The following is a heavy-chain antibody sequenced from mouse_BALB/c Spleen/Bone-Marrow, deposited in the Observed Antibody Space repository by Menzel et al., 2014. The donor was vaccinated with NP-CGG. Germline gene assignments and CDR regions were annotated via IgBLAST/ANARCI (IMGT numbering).Heavy chain of an antibody. Sequence: EVKLMESGPELVKPGASLKISCKASGYSFTGYTMNWVKQSHGKNLEWIGLINPYNGGTSYNQKFKGKATLTVDKSSRTAYMEFLSLTSEDSAVYYCASYYGSSWYFDVWGEGTTVNVST. CDR1: GYSFTGYT. D-gene: IGHD1-1*01. J-gene: IGHJ1*01. CDR3: ASYYGSSWYFDV. V-gene: IGHV1S135*01. CDR2: INPYNGGT.